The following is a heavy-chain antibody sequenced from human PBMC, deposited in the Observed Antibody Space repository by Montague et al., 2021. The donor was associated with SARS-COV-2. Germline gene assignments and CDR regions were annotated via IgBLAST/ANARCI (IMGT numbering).Heavy chain of an antibody. V-gene: IGHV6-1*01. Sequence: CAISGDSVASNLASCNWIRQSPSRGLQWLGRTYYMSKWYNDYAESVKSRITIDPDTSKHQFSLHLNSVTPEDTAVYYCARIPVGSKYYFDFWGQGTLVTVSS. J-gene: IGHJ4*02. CDR2: TYYMSKWYN. CDR3: ARIPVGSKYYFDF. D-gene: IGHD2-2*01. CDR1: GDSVASNLAS.